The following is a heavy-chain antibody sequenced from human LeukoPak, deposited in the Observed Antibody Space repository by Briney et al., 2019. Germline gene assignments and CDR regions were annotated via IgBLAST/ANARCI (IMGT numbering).Heavy chain of an antibody. Sequence: ASVKVSCKASVYTFTSYGISWVRQAPGQGLEWMGWSSAYNGNTNYAQKLQGRVTMTTDTSTSTAYMELRSLRSDDTAVYYCARDGIAVAGSSGRDYWGQGTLVTVSS. J-gene: IGHJ4*02. D-gene: IGHD6-19*01. V-gene: IGHV1-18*04. CDR2: SSAYNGNT. CDR3: ARDGIAVAGSSGRDY. CDR1: VYTFTSYG.